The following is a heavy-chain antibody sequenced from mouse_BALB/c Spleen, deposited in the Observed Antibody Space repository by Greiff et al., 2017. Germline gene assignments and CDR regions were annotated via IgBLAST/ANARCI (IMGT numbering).Heavy chain of an antibody. CDR3: ARVGYVSSTYYAMDY. Sequence: VQLQQSGAELAGPGASVKMSCKASGYTLTSYTMHWVHQRPGQGLEWIGYIKPSSGYTNYNQKFKDKATLTADKSSSTAYMQLSSLTSEDSAVYYCARVGYVSSTYYAMDYWGQGTSVTVSS. CDR2: IKPSSGYT. CDR1: GYTLTSYT. J-gene: IGHJ4*01. V-gene: IGHV1-4*01. D-gene: IGHD1-1*01.